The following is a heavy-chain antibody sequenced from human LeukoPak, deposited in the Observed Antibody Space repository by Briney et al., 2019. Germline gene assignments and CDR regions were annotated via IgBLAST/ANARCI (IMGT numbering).Heavy chain of an antibody. CDR2: INPNSGGT. V-gene: IGHV1-2*06. CDR1: GYTFTGYY. D-gene: IGHD3-22*01. Sequence: GASVKVSCKASGYTFTGYYMHWVRQAPGQGLEWMGRINPNSGGTNYAEKFQGRVTMTRDTSISTAYMELSRLRSDDTAVYYCARDARYYDSSGYYYIWGQGTLVTVSS. CDR3: ARDARYYDSSGYYYI. J-gene: IGHJ4*02.